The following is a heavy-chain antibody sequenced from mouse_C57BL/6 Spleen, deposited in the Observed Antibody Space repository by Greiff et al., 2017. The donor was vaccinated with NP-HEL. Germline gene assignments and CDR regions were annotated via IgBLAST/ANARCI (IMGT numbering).Heavy chain of an antibody. D-gene: IGHD1-1*01. CDR1: GYTFTSYW. J-gene: IGHJ3*01. V-gene: IGHV1-52*01. CDR2: IDPSDSET. CDR3: ARTYGSSYGFAY. Sequence: QVQRQQPGAELVRPGSSVKLSCKASGYTFTSYWMHWVKQRPIQGLEWIGNIDPSDSETHYNQKFKDKATLTVDKSSSTAYMQLSSLTSEDSACHYLARTYGSSYGFAYWGQGTLVTVSA.